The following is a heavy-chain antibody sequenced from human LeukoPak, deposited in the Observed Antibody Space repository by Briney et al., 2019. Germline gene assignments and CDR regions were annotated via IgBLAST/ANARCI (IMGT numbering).Heavy chain of an antibody. V-gene: IGHV3-30*02. CDR1: GFSFSTAD. Sequence: PGGSLRLSCAASGFSFSTADMHWVRQAPGKGLKGVAFLRSGGNDKYYAGSVKGRFTISRDNSKNTLFLQMNSLRAEDTAVYYCAKDLFGSGSYEYWGQGTLVTVSS. CDR2: LRSGGNDK. D-gene: IGHD3-10*01. CDR3: AKDLFGSGSYEY. J-gene: IGHJ4*02.